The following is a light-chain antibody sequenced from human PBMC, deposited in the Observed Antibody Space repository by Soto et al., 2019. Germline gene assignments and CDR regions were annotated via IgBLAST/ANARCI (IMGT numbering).Light chain of an antibody. CDR2: EVS. Sequence: QSALTQPPSASGSPGQSVTISCTGTISDVDSYNYVSWYQQHPGKAPKLMIYEVSKRPSGVPGRFSGSKSGNAASLTVSGLQAEDEGDYYCSSYAGSNNLVVFGGGTKLTVL. J-gene: IGLJ2*01. CDR3: SSYAGSNNLVV. V-gene: IGLV2-8*01. CDR1: ISDVDSYNY.